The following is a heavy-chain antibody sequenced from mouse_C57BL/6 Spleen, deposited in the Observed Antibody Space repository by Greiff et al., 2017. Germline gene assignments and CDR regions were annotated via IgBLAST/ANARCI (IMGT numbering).Heavy chain of an antibody. Sequence: EVKVVESGGGLVQPGGSMKLSCAASGFTFSDAWMDWVRQSPEKGLEWVAEIRNKANNHATYYAESVKGRFTISRDDSKSSVYLQMNSLRAEDTGIYYCTRPSQVITTVVTPFAYWGQGTLVTVSA. CDR1: GFTFSDAW. J-gene: IGHJ3*01. D-gene: IGHD1-1*01. V-gene: IGHV6-6*01. CDR3: TRPSQVITTVVTPFAY. CDR2: IRNKANNHAT.